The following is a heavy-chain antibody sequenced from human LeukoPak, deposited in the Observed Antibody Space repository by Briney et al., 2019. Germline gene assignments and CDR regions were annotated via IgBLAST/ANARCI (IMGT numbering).Heavy chain of an antibody. CDR1: GGSFSGCY. V-gene: IGHV4-34*01. CDR3: ARGLTVTQYYFDY. J-gene: IGHJ4*02. CDR2: TNHSGST. Sequence: NPSETLSLTCAVYGGSFSGCYWSWIRQPPGKGLEWIGETNHSGSTNYNPSLKSRVTISVDTSKNQFSLKLSSVTAADTAVYYRARGLTVTQYYFDYWGQGTLVTVSS. D-gene: IGHD4-17*01.